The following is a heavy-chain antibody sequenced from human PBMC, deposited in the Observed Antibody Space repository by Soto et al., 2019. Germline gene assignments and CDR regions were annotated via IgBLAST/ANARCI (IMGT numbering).Heavy chain of an antibody. CDR1: GFPLSNPGVG. D-gene: IGHD2-2*01. Sequence: QITLKESGPTLVKPTQTLTLTCTFAGFPLSNPGVGMGWVRQPPGKALQWLAVIYWNDDRRHSPSLKTSLTITKDTSKNQVVLTRTDMDPVYTATYYCAHGGPAASLDFWGQGTLVTVSS. V-gene: IGHV2-5*01. CDR2: IYWNDDR. J-gene: IGHJ4*02. CDR3: AHGGPAASLDF.